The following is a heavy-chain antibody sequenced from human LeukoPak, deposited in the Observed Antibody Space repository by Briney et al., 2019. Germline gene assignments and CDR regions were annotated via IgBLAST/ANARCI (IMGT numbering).Heavy chain of an antibody. CDR3: AKSSSGYHYDDAFDI. CDR1: GFTFSSYG. V-gene: IGHV3-30*18. Sequence: GGSLRLSCAASGFTFSSYGMHWVRQAPGKGLEWVAVISYDGSNKYYADSVKGRFTISRDNSKNTLYLQMDSLRAEDTAVYYCAKSSSGYHYDDAFDIWGQGTMVTVSS. D-gene: IGHD3-22*01. CDR2: ISYDGSNK. J-gene: IGHJ3*02.